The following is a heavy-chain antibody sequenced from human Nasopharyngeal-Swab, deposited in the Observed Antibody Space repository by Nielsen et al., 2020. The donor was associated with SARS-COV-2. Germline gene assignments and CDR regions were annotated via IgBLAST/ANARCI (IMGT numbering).Heavy chain of an antibody. D-gene: IGHD3-3*01. Sequence: GSLRLSCTVSGGSISSYYWSWIRQPPGKGLEWIGYIYYSGSTNYNPSLKSRVTISVDTSKNQFSLKLSSVTAADTAVYYCARDQDYYDFWSGYLGSYGMDVWGQGTTVTVSS. CDR2: IYYSGST. V-gene: IGHV4-59*12. J-gene: IGHJ6*02. CDR3: ARDQDYYDFWSGYLGSYGMDV. CDR1: GGSISSYY.